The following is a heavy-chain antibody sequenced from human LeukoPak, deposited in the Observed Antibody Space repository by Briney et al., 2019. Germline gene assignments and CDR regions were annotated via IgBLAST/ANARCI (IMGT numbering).Heavy chain of an antibody. D-gene: IGHD3-10*01. CDR2: ISSSTSYI. CDR1: GFTFRSYN. CDR3: ARDPQFVRGDYYFDY. J-gene: IGHJ4*02. V-gene: IGHV3-21*01. Sequence: GGSLRLSCAASGFTFRSYNMNWVRQAPGKGLEWVSSISSSTSYIYYADSVKGRFTISRDNAKNSLYLQMNSLRAEDTAVYYCARDPQFVRGDYYFDYWGQGTLVTVSS.